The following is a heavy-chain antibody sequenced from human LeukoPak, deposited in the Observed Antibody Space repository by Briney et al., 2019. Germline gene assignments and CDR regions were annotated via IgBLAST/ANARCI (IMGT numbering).Heavy chain of an antibody. CDR3: TKDPNGDYVGAFDP. J-gene: IGHJ5*02. V-gene: IGHV3-23*01. CDR1: GFTFSSFA. Sequence: PGGSLRLSGEASGFTFSSFAMTWVRQAPGKGLEWVSSITGSHGRTYNTDSVKGRFTISRDNSQNTLYLQMNSLRAEDTAVYYCTKDPNGDYVGAFDPWGQGTLVTVSS. D-gene: IGHD4-17*01. CDR2: ITGSHGRT.